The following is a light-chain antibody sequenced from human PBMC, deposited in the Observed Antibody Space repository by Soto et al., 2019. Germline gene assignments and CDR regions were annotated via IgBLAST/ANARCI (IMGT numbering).Light chain of an antibody. CDR1: QSLFSSSNNLNY. CDR2: WAS. Sequence: DIVMTQSPDSLAVSLGERATIDCKSSQSLFSSSNNLNYLAWYQHKPGQPPRLLISWASTRESGVPDRISGSGSGTDFTLTISSLQAEDVAVYYCLQYYSPVGTFGQGTKVEIK. CDR3: LQYYSPVGT. V-gene: IGKV4-1*01. J-gene: IGKJ1*01.